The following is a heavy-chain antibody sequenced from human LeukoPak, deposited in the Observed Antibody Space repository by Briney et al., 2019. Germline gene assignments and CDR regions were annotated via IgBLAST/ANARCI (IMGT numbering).Heavy chain of an antibody. D-gene: IGHD3-16*02. CDR3: ARGLAEVGGVIQTETGQTKGWFDP. CDR1: GYTFTSYY. CDR2: INPSSGTT. J-gene: IGHJ5*02. Sequence: GASVKVSCKASGYTFTSYYMHWVRQAPGQGFEWMGIINPSSGTTSYAQKFQGRVTMTRDTPTSTVYMELRSLRSEDTAVYYCARGLAEVGGVIQTETGQTKGWFDPWGQGTLVTISP. V-gene: IGHV1-46*01.